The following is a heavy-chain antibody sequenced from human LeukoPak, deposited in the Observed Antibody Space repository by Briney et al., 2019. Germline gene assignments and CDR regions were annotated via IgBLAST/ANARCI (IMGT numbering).Heavy chain of an antibody. D-gene: IGHD5-12*01. CDR1: GYTFTSYG. Sequence: ASVKVSCKASGYTFTSYGISWVRQAPGQGLEWMGWISAYNGNTNYAQKLQGRVTMTTDTSTSTAYMELRSLRSDDTAVYYCVRDVRYSGYDQPDYWGQGTLVTVSS. CDR3: VRDVRYSGYDQPDY. V-gene: IGHV1-18*01. CDR2: ISAYNGNT. J-gene: IGHJ4*02.